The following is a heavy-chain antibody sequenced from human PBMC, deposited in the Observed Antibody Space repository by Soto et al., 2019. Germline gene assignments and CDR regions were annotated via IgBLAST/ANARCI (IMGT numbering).Heavy chain of an antibody. D-gene: IGHD3-22*01. CDR1: GYTFTNYG. J-gene: IGHJ4*02. V-gene: IGHV1-18*01. CDR3: AREASKRCLQSIVN. CDR2: ISAYNGNT. Sequence: ASVKVSCKASGYTFTNYGITWVRQAPGQGLEWMGWISAYNGNTHYTQRLQGRVTMTTDTSTSTAYMELSSLRSEDTAVYYCAREASKRCLQSIVNWGQGTLVTVSS.